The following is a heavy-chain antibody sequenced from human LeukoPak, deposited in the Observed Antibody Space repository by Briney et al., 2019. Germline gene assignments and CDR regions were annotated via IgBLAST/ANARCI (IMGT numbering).Heavy chain of an antibody. CDR1: GGSFSGYY. Sequence: PSDTLSLTCAVYGGSFSGYYWSWIRQPPGKGLEWIGEINHSGSTNYNPSLKSRVTISVDTSKNQFSLKLRSVTAADTAVYYCARVSGDYVNYWGQGTLVTVSS. J-gene: IGHJ4*02. D-gene: IGHD4-17*01. CDR2: INHSGST. CDR3: ARVSGDYVNY. V-gene: IGHV4-34*01.